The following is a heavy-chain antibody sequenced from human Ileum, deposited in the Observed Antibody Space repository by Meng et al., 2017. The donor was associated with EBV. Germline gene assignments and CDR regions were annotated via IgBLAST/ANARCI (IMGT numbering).Heavy chain of an antibody. CDR1: GGSISSYY. J-gene: IGHJ4*02. CDR3: ARGGWSLDY. Sequence: QVPLTEAGPGLGKPSETLSLTCTVSGGSISSYYWSWIRQPPGKGLEWIGYIYYSGSTNYNPSLKSRVTISVDTSKNQFSLNLSSVTAADTAVYYCARGGWSLDYWGQGTLVTVSS. CDR2: IYYSGST. D-gene: IGHD2-15*01. V-gene: IGHV4-59*08.